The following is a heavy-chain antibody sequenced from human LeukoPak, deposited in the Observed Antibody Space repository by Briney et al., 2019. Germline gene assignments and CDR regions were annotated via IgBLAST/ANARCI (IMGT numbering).Heavy chain of an antibody. CDR2: IIPIFGTA. CDR3: ASTTIFGVVIEDYYYYMDV. V-gene: IGHV1-69*05. Sequence: ASVKVSCKASGGTFSSYAISWVRQAPGQGLEWMGGIIPIFGTANYAQKFQGRVTITTDESTSTAYMELSSLRSEDTAVYYCASTTIFGVVIEDYYYYMDVWGKGTTVTVSS. J-gene: IGHJ6*03. CDR1: GGTFSSYA. D-gene: IGHD3-3*01.